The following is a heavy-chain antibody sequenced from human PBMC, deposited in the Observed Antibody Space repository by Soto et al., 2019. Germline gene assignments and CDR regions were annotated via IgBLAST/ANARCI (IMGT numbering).Heavy chain of an antibody. CDR2: INPNSGGT. CDR1: GYTFTGYY. Sequence: QVQLVQSGAEVKKPGASVKVSCKASGYTFTGYYMHWVRQAPGQGLEWMGWINPNSGGTNYAQKCQGWVTMPRDTSISTAYRELSRLRSDDTAVYYCARETVANDYYYYGMDVWGQGTTVTVSS. J-gene: IGHJ6*02. V-gene: IGHV1-2*04. D-gene: IGHD4-17*01. CDR3: ARETVANDYYYYGMDV.